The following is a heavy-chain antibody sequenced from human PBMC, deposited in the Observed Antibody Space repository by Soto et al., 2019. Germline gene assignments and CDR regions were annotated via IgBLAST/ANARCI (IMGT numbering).Heavy chain of an antibody. CDR3: ARDLRKYSGYDLDYYYYGMDV. D-gene: IGHD5-12*01. Sequence: ASVKVSCKASGGTFSSYAISWVRQAPGQGLEWMGGIIPIFGTANYAQKFQGRVTITADESTSTAYMELSSLRSEDTAVYYCARDLRKYSGYDLDYYYYGMDVWGQGTTVTVSS. V-gene: IGHV1-69*13. CDR2: IIPIFGTA. CDR1: GGTFSSYA. J-gene: IGHJ6*02.